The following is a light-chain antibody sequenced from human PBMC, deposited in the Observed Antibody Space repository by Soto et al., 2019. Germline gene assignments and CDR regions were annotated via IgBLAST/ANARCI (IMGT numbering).Light chain of an antibody. CDR1: SSDVGAYNS. J-gene: IGLJ1*01. Sequence: QSVLTQPASVSGSPGQSIAISCTGTSSDVGAYNSVSWYQQYPGKAPKLMIHDVSNRPSGVSDRFSGSKSGNTASLTISGLQGEDEADYYCSSYTSSNSYVFGSGTKVTVL. V-gene: IGLV2-14*01. CDR3: SSYTSSNSYV. CDR2: DVS.